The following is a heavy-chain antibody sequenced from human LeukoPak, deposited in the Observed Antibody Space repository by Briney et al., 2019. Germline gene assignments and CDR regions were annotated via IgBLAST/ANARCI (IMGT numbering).Heavy chain of an antibody. CDR3: ANYGGTHYFDY. CDR2: ISGSGGST. Sequence: GGSLRLSCAASGFTFSSYAMSWVRQAPGKGLEWVSAISGSGGSTYYADSLKGRFTISRDNSKNTLYLQMNSLRTEDTAVYYCANYGGTHYFDYWGQGTLVTVSA. CDR1: GFTFSSYA. J-gene: IGHJ4*02. V-gene: IGHV3-23*01. D-gene: IGHD4-23*01.